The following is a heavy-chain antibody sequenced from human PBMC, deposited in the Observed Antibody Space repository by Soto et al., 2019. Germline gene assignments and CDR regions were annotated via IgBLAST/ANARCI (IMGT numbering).Heavy chain of an antibody. J-gene: IGHJ3*02. D-gene: IGHD6-13*01. CDR1: RYGKNEIS. V-gene: IGHV1-24*01. Sequence: GAPAKLTWKDSRYGKNEISMRWAQHDPGKGLEWMGGFDPEDGETIYAQKFQGRVTMTEDTSTDTAYMELSSLRSEDTAVYYCATGPDSSSWGGFNDAFDIWGQGTMVTVSS. CDR2: FDPEDGET. CDR3: ATGPDSSSWGGFNDAFDI.